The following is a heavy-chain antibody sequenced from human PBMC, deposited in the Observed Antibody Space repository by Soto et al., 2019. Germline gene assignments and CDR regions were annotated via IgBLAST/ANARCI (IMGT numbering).Heavy chain of an antibody. V-gene: IGHV3-64D*08. CDR1: GFTLSSYA. CDR3: VKGPRTIQLGAYDY. J-gene: IGHJ4*02. Sequence: AGGALRLSCSASGFTLSSYAIHWGRQAPGKGLEFFSAISKNGDSTYYADSVKGRFTTSRDNSKNTLYLQMSSLRAEDTAVYYCVKGPRTIQLGAYDYWGQGTLVTVSS. CDR2: ISKNGDST. D-gene: IGHD5-18*01.